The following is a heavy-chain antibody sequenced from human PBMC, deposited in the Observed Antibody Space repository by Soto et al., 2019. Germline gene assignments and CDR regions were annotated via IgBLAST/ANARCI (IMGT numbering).Heavy chain of an antibody. J-gene: IGHJ3*01. CDR1: GFTFSSYT. CDR2: ISYDGSNK. V-gene: IGHV3-30-3*01. Sequence: QVQLVESGGSVVQPGRSLRLSCAASGFTFSSYTLHWVRQAPGKGLERVALISYDGSNKYYADSVKGRFTISRDNSKNTLYLQMNSLRPEDTALFYCARGPYDFWSGYIADAFDVWGQGTMVTVSS. D-gene: IGHD3-3*01. CDR3: ARGPYDFWSGYIADAFDV.